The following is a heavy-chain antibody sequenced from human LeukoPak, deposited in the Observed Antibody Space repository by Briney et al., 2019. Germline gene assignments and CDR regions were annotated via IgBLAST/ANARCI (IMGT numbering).Heavy chain of an antibody. V-gene: IGHV1-69*04. Sequence: GSSVKVSCEASGGTFSSYAISWVRQAPGQGLEWMGRIIPILGIANYAQKFQGRVTITADKSTSTAYMELSSLRSEDTAVYYCARGRVVTAFDCWGQGTLVTVSS. CDR1: GGTFSSYA. CDR2: IIPILGIA. D-gene: IGHD2-21*02. CDR3: ARGRVVTAFDC. J-gene: IGHJ4*02.